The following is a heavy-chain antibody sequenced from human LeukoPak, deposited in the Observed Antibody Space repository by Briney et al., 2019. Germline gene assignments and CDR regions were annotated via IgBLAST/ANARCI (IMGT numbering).Heavy chain of an antibody. CDR2: IIPIFGTA. V-gene: IGHV1-69*13. D-gene: IGHD2-15*01. CDR3: ARDPAPYCSGGSCYRIRTYYYYYGMDV. CDR1: GGTFSSYA. Sequence: SVKVSCKASGGTFSSYAISWVRQAHGQGLEWMGGIIPIFGTANYAQKFQGRVTITADESTSTAYMELSSLRSEDTAVYYCARDPAPYCSGGSCYRIRTYYYYYGMDVWGQGTTVTVSS. J-gene: IGHJ6*02.